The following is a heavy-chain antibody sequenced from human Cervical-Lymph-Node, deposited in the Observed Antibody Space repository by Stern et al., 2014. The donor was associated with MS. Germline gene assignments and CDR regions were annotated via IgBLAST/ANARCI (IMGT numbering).Heavy chain of an antibody. CDR2: IWYDGSQK. D-gene: IGHD2-2*02. CDR3: ARKIPDYYYYAMDV. J-gene: IGHJ6*02. Sequence: VQSGGSQRLSCTASGFTFEDYAMEWVRQVPGKGLEWVAMIWYDGSQKYYGDSVRGRFSVSRDNSRNTLYLQMKSLSLEDTAVYYCARKIPDYYYYAMDVWGQGTTVTVPS. V-gene: IGHV3-33*01. CDR1: GFTFEDYA.